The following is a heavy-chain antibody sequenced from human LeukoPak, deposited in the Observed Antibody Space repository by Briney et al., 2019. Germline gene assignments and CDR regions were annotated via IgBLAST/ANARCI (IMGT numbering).Heavy chain of an antibody. CDR2: ISSSSSYI. D-gene: IGHD2-2*01. J-gene: IGHJ4*02. CDR1: GFTFSSYS. Sequence: GGSLRLSCAASGFTFSSYSMNWVRRAPGKGLEWVSSISSSSSYIYYADSVKGRFTISRDNAKNSLYLQMNSLRAEDTAVYYCARVGYCSSTSCYWYFDYWGQGTLVTVSS. CDR3: ARVGYCSSTSCYWYFDY. V-gene: IGHV3-21*01.